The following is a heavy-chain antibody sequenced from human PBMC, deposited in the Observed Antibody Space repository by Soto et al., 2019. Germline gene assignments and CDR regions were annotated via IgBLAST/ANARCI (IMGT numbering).Heavy chain of an antibody. Sequence: ASVKVSCKASGYTFTIYAMHWVRQAPGQRLEWMGWINAGNGNTKYSQKFQGRVTITRDTSASTAYMELSSLRSEDTAVYYCARVFNSDYGDYSIFDYWGQGTLVTVSS. D-gene: IGHD4-17*01. CDR2: INAGNGNT. V-gene: IGHV1-3*01. CDR3: ARVFNSDYGDYSIFDY. CDR1: GYTFTIYA. J-gene: IGHJ4*02.